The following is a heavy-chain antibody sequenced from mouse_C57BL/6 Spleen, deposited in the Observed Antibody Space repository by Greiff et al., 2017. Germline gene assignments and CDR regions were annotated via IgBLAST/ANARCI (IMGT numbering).Heavy chain of an antibody. V-gene: IGHV3-6*01. D-gene: IGHD2-3*01. CDR2: ISYDGSN. CDR3: ARDNDGYYGFAY. Sequence: EVKVEESGPGLVKPSQSLSLTCSVTGYSITSGYYWNWIRQFPGNKLEWMGYISYDGSNKYNPSLKNRISITRDTSKNQFFLKLNSVTTEDTATYYCARDNDGYYGFAYWGQGTLVTVSA. CDR1: GYSITSGYY. J-gene: IGHJ3*01.